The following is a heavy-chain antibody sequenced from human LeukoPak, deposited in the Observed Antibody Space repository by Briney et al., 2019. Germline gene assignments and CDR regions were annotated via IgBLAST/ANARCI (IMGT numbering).Heavy chain of an antibody. CDR2: IYSGGST. Sequence: GGSLRLSCAASGITFNSFGMHWVRQAPGKGLEWVSVIYSGGSTYYADSVKGRFTISRDNSKNTLYLQMNSLRAEDTAVYYCASYSSGWYPFDYWGQGTLVTVSS. CDR1: GITFNSFG. D-gene: IGHD6-19*01. CDR3: ASYSSGWYPFDY. V-gene: IGHV3-NL1*01. J-gene: IGHJ4*02.